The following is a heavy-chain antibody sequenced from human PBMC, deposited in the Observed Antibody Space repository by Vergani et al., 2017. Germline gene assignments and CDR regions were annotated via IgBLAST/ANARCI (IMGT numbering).Heavy chain of an antibody. CDR2: TRYDGIVE. J-gene: IGHJ4*02. Sequence: QVQLVETGGGVVQPGGSLRLYCATSGFSFNTYGAHWVRQAPGKGLEWVAFTRYDGIVEYYGDSVRGRFTISRDNFKNTLYLQMNSLRVEDTAMYFCAKDLSYSTAWPHYDSRGQGTLGNVSS. V-gene: IGHV3-30*02. CDR3: AKDLSYSTAWPHYDS. D-gene: IGHD4-11*01. CDR1: GFSFNTYG.